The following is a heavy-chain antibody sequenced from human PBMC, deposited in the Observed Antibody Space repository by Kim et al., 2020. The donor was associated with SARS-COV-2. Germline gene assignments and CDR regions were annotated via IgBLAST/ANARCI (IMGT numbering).Heavy chain of an antibody. CDR3: ARSKEDYSNYQNWFDP. V-gene: IGHV4-59*01. Sequence: SETLSLTCTVSGGSISSYYWSWIRQPPGKGLEWIGYIYYSGSTNYNPSLKSRVTISVDTSKNQFSLKLSSVTAADTAVYYCARSKEDYSNYQNWFDPWGQGTLVTVSS. CDR2: IYYSGST. CDR1: GGSISSYY. D-gene: IGHD4-4*01. J-gene: IGHJ5*02.